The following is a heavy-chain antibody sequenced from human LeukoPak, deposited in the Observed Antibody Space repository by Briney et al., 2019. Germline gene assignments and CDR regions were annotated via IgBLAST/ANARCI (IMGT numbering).Heavy chain of an antibody. D-gene: IGHD3-22*01. Sequence: GGSLRLSCAVSGFTFSNYFMSWVRQAPGKGLEWVANIKKDGSEKYYVDSVKGRFTISRDNAKNSLYLQMNSLRAEDTAVYYCARGSGYLETFDYWGQGTLVTVSS. J-gene: IGHJ4*02. CDR1: GFTFSNYF. CDR2: IKKDGSEK. V-gene: IGHV3-7*01. CDR3: ARGSGYLETFDY.